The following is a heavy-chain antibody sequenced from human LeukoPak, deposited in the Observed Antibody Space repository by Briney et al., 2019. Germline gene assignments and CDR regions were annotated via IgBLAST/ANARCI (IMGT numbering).Heavy chain of an antibody. D-gene: IGHD6-13*01. CDR3: ARWGGVGAAAGFDY. CDR1: GDSVSSNSAG. J-gene: IGHJ4*02. Sequence: SQTLSLTCAISGDSVSSNSAGWNWIRQSPSRGLEWLGRIYYRSKWYNDYAVSLRSRISINPDTSKNHFSLQLNSVTPEDTAVYYCARWGGVGAAAGFDYWGQGTLVTVSS. CDR2: IYYRSKWYN. V-gene: IGHV6-1*01.